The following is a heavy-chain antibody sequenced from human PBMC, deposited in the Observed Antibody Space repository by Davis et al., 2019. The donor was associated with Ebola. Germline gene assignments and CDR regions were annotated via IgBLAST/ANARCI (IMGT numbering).Heavy chain of an antibody. D-gene: IGHD1-1*01. Sequence: GESLKISCAASGFTFSDYYMSWIRQAPGKGLEWVSYISSSGSTIYYADSVKGRFTISRDNAKNSMYLQMNSRRAEDTAVYYCATTGTPWAGIFEDYYYGMDVWGKGTTVTVSS. CDR2: ISSSGSTI. CDR3: ATTGTPWAGIFEDYYYGMDV. V-gene: IGHV3-11*01. CDR1: GFTFSDYY. J-gene: IGHJ6*04.